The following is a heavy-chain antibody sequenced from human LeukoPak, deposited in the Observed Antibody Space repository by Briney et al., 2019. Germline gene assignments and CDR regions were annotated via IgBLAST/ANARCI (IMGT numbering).Heavy chain of an antibody. CDR3: ARGTGPPAGKDY. CDR1: GYTFTSYD. J-gene: IGHJ4*02. CDR2: MNPNSGNT. D-gene: IGHD3-9*01. Sequence: ASVKVSCKASGYTFTSYDINWVRRATGQGLEWMGWMNPNSGNTGYAQKFQGRVTMTRNTSISTAYMELSSLRSEDTAVYYCARGTGPPAGKDYWGQGTLVTVSS. V-gene: IGHV1-8*01.